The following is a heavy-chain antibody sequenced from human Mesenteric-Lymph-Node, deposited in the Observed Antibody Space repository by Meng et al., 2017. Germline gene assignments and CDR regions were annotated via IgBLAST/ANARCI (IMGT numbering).Heavy chain of an antibody. D-gene: IGHD3-10*01. CDR2: ISWKSG. J-gene: IGHJ6*02. Sequence: SLKISCAASGFIFDDHVMHWVRQAPGKGLEWVSGISWKSGYADSVKGRFTISRDNAKNSLYLQMNSLRAEDTAVYYCARATMVRGVISYYYGMDVWGQGTTVTVSS. V-gene: IGHV3-9*01. CDR1: GFIFDDHV. CDR3: ARATMVRGVISYYYGMDV.